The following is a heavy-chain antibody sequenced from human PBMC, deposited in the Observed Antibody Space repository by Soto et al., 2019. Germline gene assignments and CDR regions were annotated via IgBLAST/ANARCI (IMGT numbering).Heavy chain of an antibody. CDR2: IYYSRTT. D-gene: IGHD1-26*01. CDR1: GYSTSSSNC. J-gene: IGHJ4*02. V-gene: IGHV4-28*01. CDR3: ARRESQGPIDY. Sequence: SETLSLTCAVSGYSTSSSNCWGWIRQPLGKGLVWIGYIYYSRTTYYNPSLKSRVTMSVDTSKNQFSLKLTSVTAVDTAVYYCARRESQGPIDYWGQGTLVTVSS.